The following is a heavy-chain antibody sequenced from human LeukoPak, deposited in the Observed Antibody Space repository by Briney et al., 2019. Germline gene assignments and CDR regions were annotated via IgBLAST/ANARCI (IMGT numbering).Heavy chain of an antibody. Sequence: SQTLSLTCDISGDSLSSNTAAWNWFRQSPSRGLEWLGRTYYRSKWYNEYAISVKSRAIINPDTSKNQFSLQLNSVTPEDTAVYYCARDQVGFDSWGQGTLVTVSS. J-gene: IGHJ5*01. V-gene: IGHV6-1*01. CDR1: GDSLSSNTAA. CDR2: TYYRSKWYN. D-gene: IGHD1-26*01. CDR3: ARDQVGFDS.